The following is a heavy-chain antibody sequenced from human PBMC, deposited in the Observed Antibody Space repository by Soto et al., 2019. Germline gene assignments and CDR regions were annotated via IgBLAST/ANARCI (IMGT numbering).Heavy chain of an antibody. CDR2: ISSSGGST. D-gene: IGHD2-15*01. Sequence: GGSLRLSCAASGFTFSSYAMSWVRQAPGKGLVWVSPISSSGGSTSYADSVKGRFTISRDNAKNTPYLQMNSPRAEDTAVYYCVRTSLVVAAATREDYWGQGTLVTVSS. CDR1: GFTFSSYA. V-gene: IGHV3-23*01. CDR3: VRTSLVVAAATREDY. J-gene: IGHJ4*02.